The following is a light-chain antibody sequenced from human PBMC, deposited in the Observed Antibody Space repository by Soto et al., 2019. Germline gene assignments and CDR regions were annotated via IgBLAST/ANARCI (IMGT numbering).Light chain of an antibody. CDR1: RSNIGRNS. CDR2: RNN. J-gene: IGLJ3*02. V-gene: IGLV1-47*01. CDR3: AAWDDTLDAQV. Sequence: QSALTQSPSASGTPGQRVTISCSGSRSNIGRNSVYWYQHVPGTAPRLLIQRNNERPSGVPDRFSGSKSGTSVSLAISGLRSDDEATYYCAAWDDTLDAQVFGGGTKLTVL.